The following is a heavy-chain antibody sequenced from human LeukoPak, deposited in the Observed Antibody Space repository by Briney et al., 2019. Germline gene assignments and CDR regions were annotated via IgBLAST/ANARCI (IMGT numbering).Heavy chain of an antibody. D-gene: IGHD2-15*01. CDR3: AKDKGGGSCPDAFYI. J-gene: IGHJ3*02. CDR2: IWYDGSNK. V-gene: IGHV3-33*06. CDR1: GFTFSSYG. Sequence: PGRSLRLSCAASGFTFSSYGIHWVRQAPGKGLERVAVIWYDGSNKYYADSVKGRFTISRDNSKNTLYLQMNSLRAEDTAVFYCAKDKGGGSCPDAFYIWGQGTMVTVSS.